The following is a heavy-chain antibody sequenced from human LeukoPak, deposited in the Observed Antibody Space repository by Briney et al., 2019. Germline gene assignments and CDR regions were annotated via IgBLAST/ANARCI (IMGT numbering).Heavy chain of an antibody. CDR2: TSGTEDST. CDR3: TKDLMTGFSSCWYFGY. CDR1: GATLHSFA. D-gene: IGHD6-19*01. Sequence: PGGSLRLSCAASGATLHSFAMSWVRQAPGKGLEWLAVTSGTEDSTHYADSVRGRFIISTDSSKKSLYFQMNSLRAEDTAVYYCTKDLMTGFSSCWYFGYWGLGTLVTVSS. V-gene: IGHV3-23*01. J-gene: IGHJ4*02.